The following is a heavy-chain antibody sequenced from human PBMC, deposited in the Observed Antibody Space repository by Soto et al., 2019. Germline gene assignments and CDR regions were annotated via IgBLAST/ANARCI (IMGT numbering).Heavy chain of an antibody. CDR3: NTDSPTHIVVVPTAPGTVFDM. D-gene: IGHD2-2*01. CDR2: IKTKTDGGTT. V-gene: IGHV3-15*01. Sequence: PGGSLRLSCAASGFTFSNAWMSWVRQAPGKGLEWVGRIKTKTDGGTTDYAAPVKGRFTISRDDSKNTLYLQMNSLKTEDTAVYYCNTDSPTHIVVVPTAPGTVFDMWGKGTMVTVSS. J-gene: IGHJ3*02. CDR1: GFTFSNAW.